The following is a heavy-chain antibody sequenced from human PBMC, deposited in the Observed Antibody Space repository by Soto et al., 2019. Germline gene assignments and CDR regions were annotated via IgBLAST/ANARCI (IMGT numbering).Heavy chain of an antibody. CDR1: GFTFSSYW. CDR3: ARDRLQWLVYYYYGMDV. Sequence: EVQLVESGGGLVQPGGSLRLSCAASGFTFSSYWMSWVRQAPGKGLEWVANIKQDGSEKYYVDSVKGRFTISRDNAKNSLYLQMNSLRAEDTAVYYCARDRLQWLVYYYYGMDVWGQGTTVTVSS. J-gene: IGHJ6*02. V-gene: IGHV3-7*03. CDR2: IKQDGSEK. D-gene: IGHD6-19*01.